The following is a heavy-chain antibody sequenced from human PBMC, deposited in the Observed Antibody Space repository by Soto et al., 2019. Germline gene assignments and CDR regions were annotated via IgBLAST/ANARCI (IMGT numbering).Heavy chain of an antibody. CDR3: ARSTRGKGGDCWSGYYYYYYGMDG. CDR2: INPNSGGT. Sequence: ASVKVSCKASGYTFTGYYMHWVRQAPGQGLEWMGWINPNSGGTNYAQKFQGWVTMTRDTSISTAYMELSRLRSDDTAVYYCARSTRGKGGDCWSGYYYYYYGMDGWGQAIMVTVSS. J-gene: IGHJ6*02. V-gene: IGHV1-2*04. CDR1: GYTFTGYY. D-gene: IGHD3-3*01.